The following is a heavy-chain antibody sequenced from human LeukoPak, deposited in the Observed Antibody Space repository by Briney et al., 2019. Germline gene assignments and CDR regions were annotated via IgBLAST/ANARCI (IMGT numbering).Heavy chain of an antibody. CDR2: ISSSGST. V-gene: IGHV4-61*02. D-gene: IGHD6-19*01. J-gene: IGHJ4*02. CDR1: GDSISSGDYY. CDR3: VAAAVAVDY. Sequence: PSQTLSLTCTVSGDSISSGDYYWSWIRQPAGKGLEWIGRISSSGSTNYNPSLKSRVTISVDTSKNQFSLKLSSVTAADTAVYYCVAAAVAVDYWGQGTLVTVSS.